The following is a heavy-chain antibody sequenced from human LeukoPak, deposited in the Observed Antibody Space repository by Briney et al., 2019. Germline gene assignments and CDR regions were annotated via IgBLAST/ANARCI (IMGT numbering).Heavy chain of an antibody. CDR2: IYYSGST. CDR1: GGSISSSSYY. J-gene: IGHJ3*02. Sequence: PSETLSLTCTVSGGSISSSSYYWGWVRQPPGKGLEWIGSIYYSGSTYYNPSLKSRVTISVDTSKNQFSLKLSSVTAADTAVYYCASFNYDSSGEGAFDIWGQGTMVTVSS. D-gene: IGHD3-22*01. V-gene: IGHV4-39*07. CDR3: ASFNYDSSGEGAFDI.